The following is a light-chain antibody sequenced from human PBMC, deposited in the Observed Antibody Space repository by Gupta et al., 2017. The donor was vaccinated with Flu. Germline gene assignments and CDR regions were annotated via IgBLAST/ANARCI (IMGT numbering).Light chain of an antibody. Sequence: SYVLTQPPSASVAPGQTARITCGGNNIGSKSVHWYQQKPGQAPVLVVYDDSDRPSGIPGRFSGSSSGNTATLTISRVEAGDEADYCCQVWDSSSDHRVFGGGTKLTVL. CDR1: NIGSKS. CDR3: QVWDSSSDHRV. J-gene: IGLJ3*02. V-gene: IGLV3-21*02. CDR2: DDS.